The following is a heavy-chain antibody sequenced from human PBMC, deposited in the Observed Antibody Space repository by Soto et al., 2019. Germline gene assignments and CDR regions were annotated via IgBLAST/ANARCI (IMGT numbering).Heavy chain of an antibody. CDR2: ISYDGSNK. V-gene: IGHV3-30*18. Sequence: GGSLRLSCAASGFTFSSYGMHWVRQAPGKGLEWVAVISYDGSNKYYADSVKGRFTISRDNSKNTLYLQMNSLRAEDTAVYYCAKDQGDSLSYYGMDVWGQGTTVTVSS. D-gene: IGHD5-18*01. CDR3: AKDQGDSLSYYGMDV. CDR1: GFTFSSYG. J-gene: IGHJ6*02.